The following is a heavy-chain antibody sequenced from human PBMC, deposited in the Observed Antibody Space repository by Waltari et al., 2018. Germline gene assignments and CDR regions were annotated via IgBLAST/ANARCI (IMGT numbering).Heavy chain of an antibody. CDR3: ARALKQQLSLGAFDI. Sequence: QLQLQESGPGLVKPSETLSLTCTVSGGSISSSSYYWGWIRQPPGKGLEWIGSIYYSGSTYYNPSLKSRVTISVDTSKNQFSLKLSSVTAADTAVYYCARALKQQLSLGAFDIWGQGTMVTVSS. CDR1: GGSISSSSYY. D-gene: IGHD6-13*01. CDR2: IYYSGST. J-gene: IGHJ3*02. V-gene: IGHV4-39*01.